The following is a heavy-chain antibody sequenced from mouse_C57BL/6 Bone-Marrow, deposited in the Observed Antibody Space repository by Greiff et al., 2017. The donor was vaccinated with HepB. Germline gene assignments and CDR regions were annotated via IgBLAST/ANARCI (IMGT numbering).Heavy chain of an antibody. D-gene: IGHD1-1*01. J-gene: IGHJ1*03. CDR2: IYPGDGDT. CDR1: GYAFSSSW. CDR3: ASVPYYYGSSPYWYFDV. Sequence: QVQLQQSGPELVKPGASVKISCKASGYAFSSSWMNWVKQRPGKGLEWIGRIYPGDGDTNYNGKFKGKATLTADKSSSTAYMQLSSLTSEYSAVYFCASVPYYYGSSPYWYFDVWGIGTTVTVSS. V-gene: IGHV1-82*01.